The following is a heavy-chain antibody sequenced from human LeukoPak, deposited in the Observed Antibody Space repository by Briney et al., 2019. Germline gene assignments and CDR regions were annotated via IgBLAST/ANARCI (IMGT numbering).Heavy chain of an antibody. CDR3: ATDRGLR. CDR1: GLTFSDYW. V-gene: IGHV3-7*03. CDR2: IKYDGSEK. J-gene: IGHJ6*04. Sequence: GGSLRLSCAASGLTFSDYWMYWVRQAPGKGLEWVANIKYDGSEKYYVDSVKGRFTISRDNAKNSLYLQMNSLRVEDTALYYCATDRGLRWGKGTTVTVSS.